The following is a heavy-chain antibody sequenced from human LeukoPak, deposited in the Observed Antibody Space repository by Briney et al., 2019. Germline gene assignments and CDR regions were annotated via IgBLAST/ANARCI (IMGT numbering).Heavy chain of an antibody. J-gene: IGHJ4*02. CDR3: AKMSGDTAAPFDY. Sequence: GGSLRLSCAASGFTFMNYAMSWVRPAPGKGLDWVSSISASGSSTYYADSVKGRFSIFRDNSKDTVYLQMNSLRGEDTAVYYCAKMSGDTAAPFDYWGQGTLVTVSS. V-gene: IGHV3-23*01. D-gene: IGHD3-10*01. CDR1: GFTFMNYA. CDR2: ISASGSST.